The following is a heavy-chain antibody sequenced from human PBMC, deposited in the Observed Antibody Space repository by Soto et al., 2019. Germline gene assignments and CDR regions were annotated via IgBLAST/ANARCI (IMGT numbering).Heavy chain of an antibody. J-gene: IGHJ4*02. Sequence: LSLTCSVSGGSISDYYWSWIRQSPEKGLEYIAYSSYGGITNLNGALRSRVTISIDTSKNQFSLRLTAVTAADTAMYYCARKAYYASGRINLFDSWGQGTLVTVSS. CDR2: SSYGGIT. CDR3: ARKAYYASGRINLFDS. D-gene: IGHD3-10*01. CDR1: GGSISDYY. V-gene: IGHV4-59*08.